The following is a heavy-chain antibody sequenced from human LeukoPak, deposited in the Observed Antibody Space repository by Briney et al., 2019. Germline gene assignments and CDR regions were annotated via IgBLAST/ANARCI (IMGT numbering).Heavy chain of an antibody. V-gene: IGHV3-30*02. J-gene: IGHJ4*02. CDR3: AKGPQWPADY. D-gene: IGHD6-19*01. CDR2: IRYDGSNK. CDR1: GFTFSSYG. Sequence: QAGGSLRLSCAASGFTFSSYGMHWVRQAPGKGLEWVAFIRYDGSNKYYADSVKGRFTISRDSSKNTVYLQMNSLRAEDTAVYYCAKGPQWPADYWGQGTLVTVSS.